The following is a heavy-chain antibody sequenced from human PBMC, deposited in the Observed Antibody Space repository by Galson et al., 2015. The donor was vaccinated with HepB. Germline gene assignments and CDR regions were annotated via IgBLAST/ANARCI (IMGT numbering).Heavy chain of an antibody. CDR1: GFTFSSYA. Sequence: SLRLSCAASGFTFSSYAMSWVRQAPGKGLEWVSAISGSGGSTYYADSVKGRFTISRDNSKNTLYLQMNSLRAEDTAVYYCAKDHSSSWYRGPYWFDPWGQGTLVTVSP. D-gene: IGHD6-13*01. CDR2: ISGSGGST. V-gene: IGHV3-23*01. J-gene: IGHJ5*02. CDR3: AKDHSSSWYRGPYWFDP.